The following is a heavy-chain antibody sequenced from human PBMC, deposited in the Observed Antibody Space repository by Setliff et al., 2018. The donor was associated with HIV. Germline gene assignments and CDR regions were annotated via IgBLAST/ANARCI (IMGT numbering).Heavy chain of an antibody. CDR2: ISAFNGPT. CDR3: AREYGAVRKYIDY. J-gene: IGHJ4*02. D-gene: IGHD3-10*01. CDR1: GYTFTGYY. Sequence: ASVKVSCKASGYTFTGYYMHWLRQAPGQGLEWMGWISAFNGPTNYAQKFQGRVTITPDTSTSTAYMELRSLRSDDTAVYYCAREYGAVRKYIDYWGQGTLVTVSS. V-gene: IGHV1-18*04.